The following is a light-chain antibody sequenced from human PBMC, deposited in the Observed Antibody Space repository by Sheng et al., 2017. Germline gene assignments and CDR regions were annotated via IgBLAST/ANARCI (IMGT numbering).Light chain of an antibody. CDR2: GAS. Sequence: EIVMTQSPATLSVSPGKRATLSCRASQSVNSNLAWYQQKPGQAPRLLIYGASSRATGLPGRFSGSGSGTEFTLTITSLQSEDFAVYYCHQYNNWPLTFGGGTKVEI. CDR3: HQYNNWPLT. CDR1: QSVNSN. J-gene: IGKJ4*01. V-gene: IGKV3-15*01.